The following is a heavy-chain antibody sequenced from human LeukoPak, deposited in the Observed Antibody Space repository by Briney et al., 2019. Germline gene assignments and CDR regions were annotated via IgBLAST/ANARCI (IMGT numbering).Heavy chain of an antibody. Sequence: SETLSLTCTVSGGSISSYYWSWIRQPPGKGLEWIGYIYYSGSTNYNPSLKSRVTISVDTSKNQFSLKLSSVTAADTAVYYCASSPRWELLLGDYYYGMDVWGQGTTVTVSS. CDR2: IYYSGST. D-gene: IGHD1-26*01. V-gene: IGHV4-59*01. J-gene: IGHJ6*02. CDR3: ASSPRWELLLGDYYYGMDV. CDR1: GGSISSYY.